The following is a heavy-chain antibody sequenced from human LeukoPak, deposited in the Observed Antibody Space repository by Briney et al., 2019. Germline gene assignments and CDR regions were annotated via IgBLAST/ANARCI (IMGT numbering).Heavy chain of an antibody. CDR3: ARDHSGVTGYTYGRGIDY. J-gene: IGHJ4*02. D-gene: IGHD5-18*01. CDR1: GFTFSSYG. CDR2: IKKDGSEK. V-gene: IGHV3-7*01. Sequence: GGSLRLSCAASGFTFSSYGMSWVRQAPGKGLEWVANIKKDGSEKYYVDSVKGRFTISRDNAKTSLYLQMNSLRAEDTAVYYCARDHSGVTGYTYGRGIDYWGQGTLVTVSS.